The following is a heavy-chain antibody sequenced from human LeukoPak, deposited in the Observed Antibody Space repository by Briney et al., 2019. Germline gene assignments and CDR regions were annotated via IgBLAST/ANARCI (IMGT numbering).Heavy chain of an antibody. Sequence: PGGSLRLSCAASGSGFTFNNYWVHWVRQAPGKGLVWVSRINADGSITSYADSVRGRFTISRDNAKNTLYLQMNSLRAEDTAVYYCATLISGWSLYWGQGTLVTVSS. CDR3: ATLISGWSLY. V-gene: IGHV3-74*01. CDR1: GSGFTFNNYW. D-gene: IGHD6-19*01. J-gene: IGHJ4*02. CDR2: INADGSIT.